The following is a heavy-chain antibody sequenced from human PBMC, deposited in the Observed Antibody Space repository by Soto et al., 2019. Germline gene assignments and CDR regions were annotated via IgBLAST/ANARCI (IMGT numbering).Heavy chain of an antibody. CDR3: ARESRLVIDGMDV. J-gene: IGHJ6*04. D-gene: IGHD2-21*01. CDR2: MNRNSGNT. V-gene: IGHV1-8*01. CDR1: GYTFTSDD. Sequence: QVQLVQSGAEVKKPGASVKVSCKASGYTFTSDDINWVRQATVQGLEWMVWMNRNSGNTGYAQKFQGRVTMTWNTALSTVYMGLFSLRSEDTAVYYCARESRLVIDGMDVWGKGTTVTVSS.